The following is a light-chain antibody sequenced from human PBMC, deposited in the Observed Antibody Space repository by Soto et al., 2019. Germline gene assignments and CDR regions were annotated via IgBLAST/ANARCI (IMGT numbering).Light chain of an antibody. CDR1: SSDLGSYNL. CDR2: EGS. J-gene: IGLJ1*01. CDR3: CSYAGSSTFV. V-gene: IGLV2-23*01. Sequence: QSALAQPASVSGSPGQSITLSCTGTSSDLGSYNLVSWYQQHPGKAPKLMIYEGSKRPSGVSYRFPGSKSGNTASLTISGLQTEDEADYYCCSYAGSSTFVFGTGTKVTVL.